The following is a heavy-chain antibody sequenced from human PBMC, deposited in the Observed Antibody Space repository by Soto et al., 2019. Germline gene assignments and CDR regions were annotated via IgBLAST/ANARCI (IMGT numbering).Heavy chain of an antibody. CDR3: ARENDPYGFDL. CDR1: GSSFDSYA. CDR2: IGSGDT. Sequence: QVQLVQSGATQEKPGASVKVSCEAFGSSFDSYAYSWVRQAPGQGLEWMGRIGSGDTNYAQKLQGRVTMTTDTSTNTAYMELRSLRSDDTALYYCARENDPYGFDLWGQGTMVTVSS. J-gene: IGHJ3*01. V-gene: IGHV1-18*01.